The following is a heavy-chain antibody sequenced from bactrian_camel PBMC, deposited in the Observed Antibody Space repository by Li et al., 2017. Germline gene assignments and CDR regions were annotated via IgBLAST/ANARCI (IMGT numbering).Heavy chain of an antibody. CDR2: INSGGGGTT. CDR3: VRSAFSSANY. V-gene: IGHV3S25*01. D-gene: IGHD2*01. CDR1: GFTFSGYW. J-gene: IGHJ4*01. Sequence: QLVESGGDLVQPGGSLTLSCTASGFTFSGYWMYWVRQAPGKGLEWVSSINSGGGGTTYYADSAKGRFTISRDNAKNTTYLQMNSLKPEDTAVYFCVRSAFSSANYWGQGTQVTVS.